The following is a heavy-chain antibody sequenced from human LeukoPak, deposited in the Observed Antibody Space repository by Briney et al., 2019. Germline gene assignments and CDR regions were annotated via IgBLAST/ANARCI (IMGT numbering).Heavy chain of an antibody. CDR1: GYTFTSYD. CDR2: MNPNSGNT. Sequence: WASVKVSCKASGYTFTSYDINWVRQATGQGLEWMGWMNPNSGNTGYAQKFQGRVTMTRNTSISTAYMELSSLRSEDTAVYYCARGLKMCGSRDYWGQGTLVTVSS. V-gene: IGHV1-8*01. D-gene: IGHD3-10*01. CDR3: ARGLKMCGSRDY. J-gene: IGHJ4*02.